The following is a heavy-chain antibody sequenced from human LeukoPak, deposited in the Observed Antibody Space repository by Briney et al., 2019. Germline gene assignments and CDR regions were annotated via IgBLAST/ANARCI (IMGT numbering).Heavy chain of an antibody. V-gene: IGHV3-74*01. CDR3: AKDRYSGYDYSTFDY. J-gene: IGHJ4*02. CDR2: IDNGGSYT. CDR1: GFIFSSKW. D-gene: IGHD5-12*01. Sequence: GGSLRLSCAASGFIFSSKWIHWVRQAPGKGLEWVSRIDNGGSYTSYADSVKGRFTISRDNAKNSLYLQMNSLRAEDTALYYCAKDRYSGYDYSTFDYWGQGTLVTVSS.